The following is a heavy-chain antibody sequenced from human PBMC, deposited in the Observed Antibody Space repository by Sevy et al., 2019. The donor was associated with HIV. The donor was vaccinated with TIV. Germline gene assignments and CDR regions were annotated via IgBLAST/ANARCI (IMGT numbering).Heavy chain of an antibody. CDR2: MNPNRGNT. D-gene: IGHD6-19*01. CDR3: GRALEYSSGWYDYFDN. Sequence: ASVKVSCKASGYTFTSYDVYWLRQATGQGLEWMGWMNPNRGNTGYAEKFQGRVTMTRKTSISTAQMQLSSLRSEDTAVFYCGRALEYSSGWYDYFDNWGQGTLVTVSS. CDR1: GYTFTSYD. V-gene: IGHV1-8*01. J-gene: IGHJ4*02.